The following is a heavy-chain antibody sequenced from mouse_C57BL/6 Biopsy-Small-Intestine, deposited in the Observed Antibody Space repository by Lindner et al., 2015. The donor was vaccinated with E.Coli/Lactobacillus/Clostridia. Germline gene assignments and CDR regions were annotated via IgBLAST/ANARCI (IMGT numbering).Heavy chain of an antibody. Sequence: VQLQESGAELVRPGSSVKMSCKTSGYTFTTYGINWVKQRPGQGLEWIGYIYVGDGFTEFNEKFKGKATLTSDTSSSTAYMQLSSLTSEDSAIYFCASKDGTTYFEYWGQGTALTVVL. CDR2: IYVGDGFT. D-gene: IGHD1-1*01. J-gene: IGHJ2*01. CDR3: ASKDGTTYFEY. V-gene: IGHV1-58*01. CDR1: GYTFTTYG.